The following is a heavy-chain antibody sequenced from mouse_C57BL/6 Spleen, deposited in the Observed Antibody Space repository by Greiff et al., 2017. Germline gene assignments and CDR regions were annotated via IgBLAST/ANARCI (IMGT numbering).Heavy chain of an antibody. J-gene: IGHJ2*02. CDR3: ARGGGRGRRFDY. CDR2: ISAGGSYT. D-gene: IGHD1-1*02. Sequence: EVQVEESGGGLVKPGGSLTLSCAASGFTFSSYAMSWVRQTPEKGLEWVGTISAGGSYTYCPDNVKGRITIPRDNAKNNLYLQMRHLKSEDTAMYYCARGGGRGRRFDYWGQGTSLTVSS. V-gene: IGHV5-4*01. CDR1: GFTFSSYA.